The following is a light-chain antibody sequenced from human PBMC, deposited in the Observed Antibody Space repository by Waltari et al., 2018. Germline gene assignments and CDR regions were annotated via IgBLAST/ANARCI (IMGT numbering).Light chain of an antibody. CDR1: SSDVGGYTY. CDR3: CSYAGSSTNVV. J-gene: IGLJ2*01. Sequence: QSPLTQPASVSGSPGQAVTISCTGTSSDVGGYTYISWYQQHPGKAPKLMIYDVSNRPSGVSNRFSGSKSGNTASLTSSGLQAEDEADYYCCSYAGSSTNVVFGGGTKLTVL. CDR2: DVS. V-gene: IGLV2-23*02.